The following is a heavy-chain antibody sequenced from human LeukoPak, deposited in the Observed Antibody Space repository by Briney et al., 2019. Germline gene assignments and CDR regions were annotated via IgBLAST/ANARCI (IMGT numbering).Heavy chain of an antibody. V-gene: IGHV4-4*02. CDR1: GGSISSSNW. CDR3: ARGRRDGYNWPVFDI. CDR2: IYHSGST. D-gene: IGHD5-24*01. J-gene: IGHJ3*02. Sequence: SETLSLTCAVSGGSISSSNWWSWVRQPPGKGLGWSGEIYHSGSTNYNPSLKSPVTISVETSKTQFSLKLSSVTAADTAVYYCARGRRDGYNWPVFDIWGQGTMVTVSS.